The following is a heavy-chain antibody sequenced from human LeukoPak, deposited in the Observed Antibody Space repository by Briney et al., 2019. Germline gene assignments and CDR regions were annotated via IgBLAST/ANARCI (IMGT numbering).Heavy chain of an antibody. CDR2: IGTAGDT. Sequence: PGGSLRLSCAASGFTFSSYDMHWVRQATGKGLEWVSAIGTAGDTYYPGSVKGRLTISRENAKNSLYLQMNSLRAEDTAVYYCARDHPYYYYYGMDVWGQGTTVTVSS. CDR1: GFTFSSYD. J-gene: IGHJ6*02. CDR3: ARDHPYYYYYGMDV. V-gene: IGHV3-13*01.